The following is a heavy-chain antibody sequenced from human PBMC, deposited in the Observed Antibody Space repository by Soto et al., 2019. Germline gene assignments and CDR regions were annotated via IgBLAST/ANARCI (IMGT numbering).Heavy chain of an antibody. D-gene: IGHD3-3*01. CDR1: GYTLTELS. V-gene: IGHV1-24*01. CDR2: FDPEDGET. Sequence: ASVKVSCKVSGYTLTELSMHWVRQAPGKGLEWMGGFDPEDGETIYAQKFQGRVTMTEDTSTDTAYMELSSLRSEDTAVYYCATVSGEFTIFGVVNHFDYWGQGTLVTVSS. CDR3: ATVSGEFTIFGVVNHFDY. J-gene: IGHJ4*02.